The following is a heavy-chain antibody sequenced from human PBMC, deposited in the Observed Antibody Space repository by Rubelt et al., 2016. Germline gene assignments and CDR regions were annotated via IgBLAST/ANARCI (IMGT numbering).Heavy chain of an antibody. D-gene: IGHD4/OR15-4a*01. J-gene: IGHJ4*02. CDR3: ARDLGGDYNY. CDR1: GGSISSSSYY. V-gene: IGHV4-39*07. CDR2: IFYSGST. Sequence: QLQLQESGPGLVKPSETLSLTCTVSGGSISSSSYYWGWFRQPPGKGLEWIGSIFYSGSTYYHPSLNSRVTISVDTSMNRVSLKLSSVTAADTAVYYCARDLGGDYNYWGQGTLVTVSS.